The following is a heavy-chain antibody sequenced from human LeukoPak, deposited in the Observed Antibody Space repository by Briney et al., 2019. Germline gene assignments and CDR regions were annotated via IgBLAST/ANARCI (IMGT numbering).Heavy chain of an antibody. CDR2: IRDKANTYAT. V-gene: IGHV3-73*01. J-gene: IGHJ4*02. Sequence: GGSLRLSCAASDFTFSGSAMHWVRQASGRGLEWVGRIRDKANTYATSYAASVKGRFTISRDDLKNTAYLQMNSLKTEDTALYYCTREVGSWFDYWGQGTLVTVPS. CDR3: TREVGSWFDY. CDR1: DFTFSGSA. D-gene: IGHD6-13*01.